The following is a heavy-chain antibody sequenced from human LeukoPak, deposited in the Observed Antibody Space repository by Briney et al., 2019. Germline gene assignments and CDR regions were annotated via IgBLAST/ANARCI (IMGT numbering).Heavy chain of an antibody. J-gene: IGHJ6*03. CDR3: ARVVSSVYYYMDV. CDR1: GGSISSGGYY. CDR2: IYYSGST. D-gene: IGHD2/OR15-2a*01. Sequence: SETLSLTCTVPGGSISSGGYYWSWIRQHPGKGLEWIGYIYYSGSTYYNPSLKSRVTISVDTSKNQFSLKLSSVTAADTAVYYCARVVSSVYYYMDVWGKGTSVTVSS. V-gene: IGHV4-31*03.